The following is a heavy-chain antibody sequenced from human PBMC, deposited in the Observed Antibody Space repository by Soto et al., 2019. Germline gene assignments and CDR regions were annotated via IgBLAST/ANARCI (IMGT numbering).Heavy chain of an antibody. CDR3: AKDISQFLAVAGCYFDY. CDR2: SRWNSGSI. J-gene: IGHJ4*02. CDR1: GFTFDDYA. D-gene: IGHD6-19*01. V-gene: IGHV3-9*01. Sequence: EVQLVESGGGLVQPGRSLRLSCEASGFTFDDYAMHWVRQAPGKGLEWVSGSRWNSGSIGYAESVKGRFTISRDNAKNSMYLQMNSLRAEDTALYYCAKDISQFLAVAGCYFDYWGQGTLVTVSS.